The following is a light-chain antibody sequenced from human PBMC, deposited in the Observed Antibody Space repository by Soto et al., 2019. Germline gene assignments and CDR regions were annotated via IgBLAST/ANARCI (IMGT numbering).Light chain of an antibody. V-gene: IGKV1-27*01. CDR1: QGISNY. J-gene: IGKJ1*01. CDR2: AAS. Sequence: DIQMTQSPSSLSASVGDTVTITCRASQGISNYLAWYQQKPGQVPNLLIYAASTLQSGVPSRFSGSGSETDFSLTISSLGPESVATYYCQKYNNAPRTFGKGTKVEI. CDR3: QKYNNAPRT.